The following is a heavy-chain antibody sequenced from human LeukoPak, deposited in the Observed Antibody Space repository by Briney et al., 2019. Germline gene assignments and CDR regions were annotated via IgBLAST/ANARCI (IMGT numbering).Heavy chain of an antibody. CDR1: GYSFTSFG. V-gene: IGHV1-18*01. CDR2: ISRHNGNT. J-gene: IGHJ4*02. D-gene: IGHD3-10*01. Sequence: ASVKVSCKASGYSFTSFGITWVRQAPGQGLEWMGWISRHNGNTDYAQRFRGRVTLTIDTSTTTADMELRNLIPDDTAVYYCARRYLGSGSEDYWGQGTLVSVSS. CDR3: ARRYLGSGSEDY.